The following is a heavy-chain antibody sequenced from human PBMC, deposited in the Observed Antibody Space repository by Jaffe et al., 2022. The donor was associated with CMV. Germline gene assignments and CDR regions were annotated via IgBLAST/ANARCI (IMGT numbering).Heavy chain of an antibody. CDR3: AKDIGGYDGPLDH. CDR2: VSWNSGTI. V-gene: IGHV3-9*01. Sequence: EVQLVQSGGGLVQPGTSLRLSCAASGFTFDDYAMHWVRQGPGKGLEWVSGVSWNSGTIGYADSVKGRFTISRDSATNSLYLQMNSLRPEDTAFYFCAKDIGGYDGPLDHWGQGVLVTVSS. CDR1: GFTFDDYA. J-gene: IGHJ4*02. D-gene: IGHD5-12*01.